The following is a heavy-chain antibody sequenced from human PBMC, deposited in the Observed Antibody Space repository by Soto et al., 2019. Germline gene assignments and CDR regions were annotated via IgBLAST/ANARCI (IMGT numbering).Heavy chain of an antibody. J-gene: IGHJ4*02. D-gene: IGHD3-9*01. V-gene: IGHV3-23*01. Sequence: EVQLLESGGGLVLPGGSLRLSCAGSGFTPTTTPLSWVRQAPGKGLEWVTTISGTASRTYYVDSVKGRFFISRDNYKNTVTLQMNNLTVDDTAVYYCAPYFRYFDNWGQGTRVTVSS. CDR2: ISGTASRT. CDR1: GFTPTTTP. CDR3: APYFRYFDN.